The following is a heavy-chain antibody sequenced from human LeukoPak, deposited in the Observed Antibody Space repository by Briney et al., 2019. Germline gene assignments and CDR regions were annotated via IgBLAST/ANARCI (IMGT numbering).Heavy chain of an antibody. D-gene: IGHD3-3*01. CDR2: IYYSGST. V-gene: IGHV4-59*01. J-gene: IGHJ6*03. Sequence: KPSETLSLTCTVSGGSISNYYWSWIRQPPGKGLEWVGYIYYSGSTNYNPSLKSRGTLSVDTSKNQFSLMLSSVTAADTAVYYCARDFWSGYYADYYYYMDVWGKGTTVTVSS. CDR1: GGSISNYY. CDR3: ARDFWSGYYADYYYYMDV.